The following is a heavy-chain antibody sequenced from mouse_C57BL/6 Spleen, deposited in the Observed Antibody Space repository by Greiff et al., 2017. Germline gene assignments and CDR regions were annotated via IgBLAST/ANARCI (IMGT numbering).Heavy chain of an antibody. J-gene: IGHJ2*01. CDR2: IYPGDGVT. CDR1: GYAFSSSW. CDR3: ARSGSDYFEG. Sequence: VQLQQSGPELVKPGASVKISCKASGYAFSSSWMNWVKPRPGKGLEWIGRIYPGDGVTNYNGKFKGKATLTGDKSSSTAYMQLSSLTAEDSAVYGCARSGSDYFEGWGQGTTLTVSS. D-gene: IGHD4-1*01. V-gene: IGHV1-82*01.